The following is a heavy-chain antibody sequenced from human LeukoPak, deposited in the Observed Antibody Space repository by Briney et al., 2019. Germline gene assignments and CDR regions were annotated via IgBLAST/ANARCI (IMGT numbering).Heavy chain of an antibody. V-gene: IGHV4-34*01. CDR1: GESFSGYY. CDR2: INHSGST. D-gene: IGHD2-2*01. J-gene: IGHJ4*02. Sequence: ASETLSLTCAVYGESFSGYYWSWIRQPPGKGLEWIGEINHSGSTNYNPSLKSRVTISVDTSKNQFSLKLSSVTAADTAVYYCARGSPDIVVVPAAAAPSYYFDYWGQGTLVTVSS. CDR3: ARGSPDIVVVPAAAAPSYYFDY.